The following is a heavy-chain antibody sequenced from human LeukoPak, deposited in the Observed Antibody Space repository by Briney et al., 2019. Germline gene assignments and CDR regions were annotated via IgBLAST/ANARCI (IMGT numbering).Heavy chain of an antibody. J-gene: IGHJ3*02. V-gene: IGHV4-59*01. Sequence: SETLSLTCTVSGGSISSYYWSWIRQPPGKGLEWTGYIYYSGSTNYNPSLKSRVTISVDTSKNQFSLKLSSVTAADTAVYYCAGAQQWLVPQPDAFDIWGQGTMVTVSS. CDR1: GGSISSYY. CDR3: AGAQQWLVPQPDAFDI. D-gene: IGHD6-19*01. CDR2: IYYSGST.